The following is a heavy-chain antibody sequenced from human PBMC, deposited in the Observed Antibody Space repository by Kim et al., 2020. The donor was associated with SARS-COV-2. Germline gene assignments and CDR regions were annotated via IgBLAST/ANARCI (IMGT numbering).Heavy chain of an antibody. D-gene: IGHD4-4*01. V-gene: IGHV1-2*06. Sequence: ASVKVSCKASGYTFTGYYMHWVRQAPGQGLEWMGRINPNSGGKNYAQKFQGRVTMTRDTSISTAYMELSRLRSDDTAVYYCARDPQQLALDYWGQGTLVTVSS. CDR3: ARDPQQLALDY. CDR2: INPNSGGK. CDR1: GYTFTGYY. J-gene: IGHJ4*02.